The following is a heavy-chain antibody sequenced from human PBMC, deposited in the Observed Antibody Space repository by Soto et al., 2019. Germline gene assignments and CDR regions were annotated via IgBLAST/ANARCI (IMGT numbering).Heavy chain of an antibody. J-gene: IGHJ5*02. V-gene: IGHV4-31*03. D-gene: IGHD6-19*01. Sequence: NPSETLSLTCFVSGYSITAGGYYWSWIRHHPGKGLEWIGSFYSSGSIIYNPSLRSRVSIFGDTSSNQFSMSLTSVTAADTARYYCARMYSSGSGWFHPWGQGTLVTVSS. CDR1: GYSITAGGYY. CDR2: FYSSGSI. CDR3: ARMYSSGSGWFHP.